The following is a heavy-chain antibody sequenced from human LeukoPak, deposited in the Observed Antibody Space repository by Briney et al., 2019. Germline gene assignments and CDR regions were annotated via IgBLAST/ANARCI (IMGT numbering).Heavy chain of an antibody. V-gene: IGHV3-11*03. Sequence: GGSLRLSCAVSGLTFSDNYMSWIRQAPGKGPEWLSYISNSGGYTNYADSVKGRFTISRDDAKNSVFLQMNSLRAEDSAVYCARAIGRGPGGHFDYWGQGTVVTVSS. J-gene: IGHJ4*02. CDR1: GLTFSDNY. CDR3: RAIGRGPGGHFDY. D-gene: IGHD3-10*01. CDR2: ISNSGGYT.